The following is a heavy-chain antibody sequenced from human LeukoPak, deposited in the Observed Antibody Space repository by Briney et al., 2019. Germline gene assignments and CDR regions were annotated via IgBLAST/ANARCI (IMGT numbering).Heavy chain of an antibody. CDR2: ISGSGGST. D-gene: IGHD3-3*01. Sequence: GGSLRLSCAASGFTFSSYAMSWVRQAPGKGLEWVSAISGSGGSTYYADSAKGRFTISRDNSKNTLYLQMNSLRAEDTAVYYCVNYRTYYDFWSGYSSPEPRPFDYWGQGTLVTVSS. J-gene: IGHJ4*02. CDR1: GFTFSSYA. V-gene: IGHV3-23*01. CDR3: VNYRTYYDFWSGYSSPEPRPFDY.